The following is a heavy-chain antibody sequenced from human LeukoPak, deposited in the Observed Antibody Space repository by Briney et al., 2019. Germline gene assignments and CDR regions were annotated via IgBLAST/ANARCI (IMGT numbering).Heavy chain of an antibody. CDR2: ISYDGSNK. Sequence: GGSLRLSCAASGFTFSSYAMHWVRQAPGKGLEWVAVISYDGSNKYYADSVKGRFTISRDNSKNTLYLQMNSLRAEDTAVYYCARVRYSNHNYYYYYYGMDVWGQGTTVTVSS. CDR3: ARVRYSNHNYYYYYYGMDV. D-gene: IGHD4-11*01. V-gene: IGHV3-30*04. J-gene: IGHJ6*02. CDR1: GFTFSSYA.